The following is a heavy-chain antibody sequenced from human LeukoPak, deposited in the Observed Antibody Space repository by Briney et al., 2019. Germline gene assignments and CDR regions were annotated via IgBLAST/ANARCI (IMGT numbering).Heavy chain of an antibody. CDR3: ARVGAVAGMRGYFDY. CDR2: ISAYNSNT. Sequence: ASVKVSCKASGYTFTSYGISWVRQAPGQGLEWMGWISAYNSNTNYAQKLQGRVTMTTDTSTSTAYMELRSLRSDDTAVYYCARVGAVAGMRGYFDYWGQGTLVTVSS. D-gene: IGHD6-19*01. CDR1: GYTFTSYG. V-gene: IGHV1-18*04. J-gene: IGHJ4*02.